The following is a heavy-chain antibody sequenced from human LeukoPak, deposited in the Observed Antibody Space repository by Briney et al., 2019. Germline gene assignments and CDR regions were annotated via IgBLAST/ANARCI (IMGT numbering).Heavy chain of an antibody. D-gene: IGHD2-2*01. V-gene: IGHV4-59*01. CDR3: ARRVVVVSAAIRNDAFDI. J-gene: IGHJ3*02. CDR2: IYYSGST. Sequence: SETLSLTCTVSGGSLSTYYWNWIRQPPGKGLEWIGYIYYSGSTKYNPSLKSRVTISVDTSNNQFSLKLNSVTAADTAVYYCARRVVVVSAAIRNDAFDIWGQGTMVTVSS. CDR1: GGSLSTYY.